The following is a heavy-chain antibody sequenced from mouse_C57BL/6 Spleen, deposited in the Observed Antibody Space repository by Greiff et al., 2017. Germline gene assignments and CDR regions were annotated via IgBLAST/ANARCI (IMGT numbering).Heavy chain of an antibody. CDR2: IWGGGST. J-gene: IGHJ3*01. V-gene: IGHV2-9*01. Sequence: QVQLTESGPGLVAPSQSLSITCTVSGFSLTSYGVAWVRQPPGKGLEWLEVIWGGGSTHYTSALMSRQSIGHDNSKCQVFLKMNSLQTDDTAMYYCAKNRELGSGGFAYRGQETLVTVST. D-gene: IGHD3-2*02. CDR3: AKNRELGSGGFAY. CDR1: GFSLTSYG.